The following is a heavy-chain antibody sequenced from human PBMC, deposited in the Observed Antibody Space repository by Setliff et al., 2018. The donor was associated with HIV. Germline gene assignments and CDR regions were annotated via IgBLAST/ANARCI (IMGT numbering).Heavy chain of an antibody. CDR1: GGSIRSYY. CDR2: IFYSGGT. D-gene: IGHD5-18*01. V-gene: IGHV4-59*12. Sequence: SETLSLTCTVSGGSIRSYYWSWIRQAPGKGLEWLGYIFYSGGTNYNSHPSLKSRVSILVDTSTNQFSLRLSSLTAADTAVYYCARRTYSPGPFWYFDIWGRGTLVTSPQ. J-gene: IGHJ2*01. CDR3: ARRTYSPGPFWYFDI.